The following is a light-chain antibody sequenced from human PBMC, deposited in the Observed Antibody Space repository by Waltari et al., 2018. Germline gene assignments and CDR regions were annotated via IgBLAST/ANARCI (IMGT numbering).Light chain of an antibody. J-gene: IGLJ2*01. V-gene: IGLV2-11*01. CDR2: AVT. CDR1: SRDVGSYNY. Sequence: QSARTQPHSVSGSPRQSVTSPCPGTSRDVGSYNYVPWDQHHPGKAPKVMVYAVTERPSGVPDRFSGSKSGNTASLTISGLQTDDEADYFCCSYAGSYTLIFGGGTKLTVL. CDR3: CSYAGSYTLI.